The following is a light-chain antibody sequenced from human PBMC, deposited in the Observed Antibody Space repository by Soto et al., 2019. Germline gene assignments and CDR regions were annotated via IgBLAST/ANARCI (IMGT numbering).Light chain of an antibody. CDR3: HQYNQWPRT. V-gene: IGKV3-15*01. J-gene: IGKJ1*01. CDR2: GAS. Sequence: EIVMTQSPATLSVSPGERATLSCRASQSVYNNLAWYQQKPGQAPRLLIYGASTRATGIPARFSGSGSGTEFTLTISSLQSEDFAVYFCHQYNQWPRTFGQGTKVDIK. CDR1: QSVYNN.